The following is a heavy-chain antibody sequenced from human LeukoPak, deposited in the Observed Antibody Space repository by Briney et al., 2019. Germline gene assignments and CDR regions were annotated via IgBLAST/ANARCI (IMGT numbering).Heavy chain of an antibody. J-gene: IGHJ6*04. V-gene: IGHV3-7*01. CDR3: VRDWGPSSTSWSCLRDV. CDR2: IKQDGSEK. Sequence: GWSLRLSCEASAFTFSRYWMSWVRQAPGKGLEWVANIKQDGSEKYYVDSVKGRFTISRDNAKKSLYLQMNSLRAEDTAVYYCVRDWGPSSTSWSCLRDVWGKGTTVTVAS. CDR1: AFTFSRYW. D-gene: IGHD2-2*01.